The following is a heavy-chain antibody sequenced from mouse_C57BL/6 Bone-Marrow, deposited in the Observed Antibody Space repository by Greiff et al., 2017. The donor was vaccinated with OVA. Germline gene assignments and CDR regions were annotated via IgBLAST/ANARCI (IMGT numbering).Heavy chain of an antibody. D-gene: IGHD1-1*01. CDR1: GYTFTSYG. CDR3: ARSGAYYYGSSYRFAY. CDR2: IYPRSGNT. V-gene: IGHV1-81*01. Sequence: VQLVESGAELARPGASVKLSCKASGYTFTSYGISWVKQRTGQGLEWIGEIYPRSGNTYYNEKFKGKATLTADKSSSTAYMELRSLTSEDSAVYFCARSGAYYYGSSYRFAYWGQGTLVTVSA. J-gene: IGHJ3*01.